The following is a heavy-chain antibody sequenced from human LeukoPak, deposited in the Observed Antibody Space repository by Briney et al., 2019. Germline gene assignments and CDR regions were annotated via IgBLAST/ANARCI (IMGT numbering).Heavy chain of an antibody. CDR1: GYTFNSYY. CDR3: AGDMVRGVILRRVLEY. V-gene: IGHV1-2*02. J-gene: IGHJ4*02. Sequence: ASVKVSCKASGYTFNSYYMHWVRQAPGQGLEWMGWINPNSGGTNYAQKFQGRVTMTRDTSISTAYMELSRLRSDDTAVYYCAGDMVRGVILRRVLEYWGQGTLVTVSS. D-gene: IGHD3-10*01. CDR2: INPNSGGT.